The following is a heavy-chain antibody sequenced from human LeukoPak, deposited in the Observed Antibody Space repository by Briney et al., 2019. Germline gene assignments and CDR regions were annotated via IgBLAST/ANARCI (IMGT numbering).Heavy chain of an antibody. Sequence: PGGSLRLSCAASGFTFSDYYMSWIRQAPGKGLEWVSYISSSGSSIYYADSVKGRFTISRDNAKNSLYLQMNSLRAEDTAVYYCARQITVDQGYFDYWGQGTLVTVSS. CDR2: ISSSGSSI. CDR3: ARQITVDQGYFDY. V-gene: IGHV3-11*04. J-gene: IGHJ4*02. D-gene: IGHD4-23*01. CDR1: GFTFSDYY.